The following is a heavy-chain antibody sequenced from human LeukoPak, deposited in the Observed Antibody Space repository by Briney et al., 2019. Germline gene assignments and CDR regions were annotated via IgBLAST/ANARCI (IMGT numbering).Heavy chain of an antibody. Sequence: PGRSLRLSCAASGFTFSSYGMHWVRQAPGKGLEWVSAISGSGGSTYYADSVKGRFTISRDNSKNTLYLQMNSLRAEDTAVYYCAKDPGGYYDSSGYYGDYYYGMDVWGQGTTVTVSS. D-gene: IGHD3-22*01. CDR1: GFTFSSYG. CDR2: ISGSGGST. CDR3: AKDPGGYYDSSGYYGDYYYGMDV. V-gene: IGHV3-23*01. J-gene: IGHJ6*02.